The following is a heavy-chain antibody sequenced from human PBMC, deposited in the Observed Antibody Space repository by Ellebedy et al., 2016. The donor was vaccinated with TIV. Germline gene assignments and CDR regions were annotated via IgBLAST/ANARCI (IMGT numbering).Heavy chain of an antibody. Sequence: GESLKISCAASGFTFSSCGMHWVRQAPGKGLEWVAVISYDGSNKYYADSVKGRFTISRDNSKNTLYLQMNSLRAEDTAVYYCSTVEWYRSDYWGQGTLVTVSS. D-gene: IGHD3-3*01. J-gene: IGHJ4*02. CDR3: STVEWYRSDY. V-gene: IGHV3-30*03. CDR2: ISYDGSNK. CDR1: GFTFSSCG.